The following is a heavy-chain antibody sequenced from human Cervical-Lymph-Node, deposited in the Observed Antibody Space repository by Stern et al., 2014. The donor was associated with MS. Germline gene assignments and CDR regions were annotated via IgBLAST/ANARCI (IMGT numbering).Heavy chain of an antibody. CDR1: GYTVTSYY. Sequence: HVQLVQSGAEVKKPGAAVKVSCKASGYTVTSYYMHWVRQAPGQGLEWMGGLNPRFNNATYTQSFQDRVTLTRDTSTATVYMELSSLRFADTAVYYCVRGDPTWHYFYYGLDVWGQGTTVTVSS. CDR3: VRGDPTWHYFYYGLDV. J-gene: IGHJ6*02. CDR2: LNPRFNNA. V-gene: IGHV1-46*03. D-gene: IGHD1-26*01.